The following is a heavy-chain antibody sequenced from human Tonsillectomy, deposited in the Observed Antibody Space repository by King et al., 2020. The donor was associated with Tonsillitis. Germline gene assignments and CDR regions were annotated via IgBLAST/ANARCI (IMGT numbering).Heavy chain of an antibody. J-gene: IGHJ4*03. D-gene: IGHD3-9*01. CDR3: ASHDRSGDFADIFEY. Sequence: VQLVESGGGLVQPGGSLRLSCAASGFDFSSHSVTWVRRAPGKGLEWVASISSSSAYRFYADSMKGRFTISRDNAKNSLDLQMNSLGVEDTAVYYCASHDRSGDFADIFEYWGHGTPVTVSS. CDR2: ISSSSAYR. V-gene: IGHV3-21*01. CDR1: GFDFSSHS.